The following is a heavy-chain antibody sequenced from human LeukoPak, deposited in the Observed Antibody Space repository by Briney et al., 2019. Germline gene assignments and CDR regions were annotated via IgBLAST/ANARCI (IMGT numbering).Heavy chain of an antibody. CDR2: IWYGGSNK. CDR1: GFTFSSYG. Sequence: GGSLRLSCAASGFTFSSYGMHWVRQAPGKGLEWVAVIWYGGSNKYYADSVKGRFTISRDNSKNTLYLQMNSLRAEDTAVYYCAKEKKGYCSSTSCYGFDYWGQGTLVTVSS. CDR3: AKEKKGYCSSTSCYGFDY. J-gene: IGHJ4*02. D-gene: IGHD2-2*01. V-gene: IGHV3-30*02.